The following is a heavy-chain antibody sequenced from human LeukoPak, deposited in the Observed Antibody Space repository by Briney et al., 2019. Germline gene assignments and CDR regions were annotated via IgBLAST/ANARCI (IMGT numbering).Heavy chain of an antibody. CDR1: GGTFSGYY. D-gene: IGHD1-26*01. J-gene: IGHJ4*02. Sequence: SETLSLTCAVYGGTFSGYYWSWIRQPPGKGLEWIGEINHSGSTNYNPSLKSRVTISVDTSKNQFSLKLSSVTAADTAVYYCARFLVGASPDYWGQGTLVTVSS. V-gene: IGHV4-34*01. CDR3: ARFLVGASPDY. CDR2: INHSGST.